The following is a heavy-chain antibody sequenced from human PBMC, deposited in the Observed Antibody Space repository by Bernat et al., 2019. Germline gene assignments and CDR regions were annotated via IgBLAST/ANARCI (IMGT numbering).Heavy chain of an antibody. V-gene: IGHV3-21*01. Sequence: EVQLVESGGGLVKPGGSLRLSCAASGFTFSSYSMNWVRQAPGKGLEWVSSISSSSSYIYYTDSVKGRFTISRDNAKNSLYLKMNSLRAEDTAVYYCARGGSGSYYHLFDYWGQGTLVTVSS. J-gene: IGHJ4*02. CDR3: ARGGSGSYYHLFDY. CDR1: GFTFSSYS. D-gene: IGHD3-10*01. CDR2: ISSSSSYI.